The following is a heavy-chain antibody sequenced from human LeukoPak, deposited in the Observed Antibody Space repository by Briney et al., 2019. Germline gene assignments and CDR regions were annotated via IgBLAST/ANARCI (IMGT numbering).Heavy chain of an antibody. CDR2: ISGSGGST. J-gene: IGHJ4*02. Sequence: GGSLRLSCAASGFTFSSYAMSWVRQAPGKGLEWVSAISGSGGSTYYADSVKGRFTISRDNSKNTLYLQMNSLRAEDTAVYYCARAGIVVVVAATPELDYWGQGTLVTVSS. CDR1: GFTFSSYA. D-gene: IGHD2-15*01. V-gene: IGHV3-23*01. CDR3: ARAGIVVVVAATPELDY.